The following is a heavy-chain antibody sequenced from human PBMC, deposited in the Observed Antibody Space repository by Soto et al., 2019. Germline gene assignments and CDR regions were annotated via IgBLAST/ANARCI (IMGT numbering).Heavy chain of an antibody. CDR1: GYTFTSYG. Sequence: ASVKVSCKASGYTFTSYGISWVRQAPGQGLEWMGWISAYNGNTNYAQKLQGRVTMTTDTSTSTAYMELRSLRSDDTAVYYCARAREHCSSTSCYPFDPWRQRTLVTVSS. J-gene: IGHJ5*02. CDR2: ISAYNGNT. V-gene: IGHV1-18*04. D-gene: IGHD2-2*01. CDR3: ARAREHCSSTSCYPFDP.